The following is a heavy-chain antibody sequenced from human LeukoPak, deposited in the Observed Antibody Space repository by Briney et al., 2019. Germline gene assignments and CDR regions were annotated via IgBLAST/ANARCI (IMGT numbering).Heavy chain of an antibody. V-gene: IGHV1-2*02. J-gene: IGHJ3*02. Sequence: PSVDFTRKASGYTFTDYYKHWVRDAPGQGIEFMGWINPNSGDTNYAQKFQGRVTMTRDTSISTAYMEVSRLRSDDTAVYYCARSREHTFDIWGEGTMVTVSS. CDR2: INPNSGDT. D-gene: IGHD1-26*01. CDR3: ARSREHTFDI. CDR1: GYTFTDYY.